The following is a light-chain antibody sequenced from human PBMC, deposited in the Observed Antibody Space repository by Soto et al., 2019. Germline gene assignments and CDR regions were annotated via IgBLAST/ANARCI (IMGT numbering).Light chain of an antibody. Sequence: QSALTQPASVSGSPGQSITISCTGTSSDVGGYNYVSWYQQHPGKAPKLMIHEVSNRPSGVSNRFSGSKSGNTASLTISGLQAEDEADYYCSSYTSNITPVVFGGGTKLTVL. CDR3: SSYTSNITPVV. J-gene: IGLJ2*01. CDR1: SSDVGGYNY. V-gene: IGLV2-14*01. CDR2: EVS.